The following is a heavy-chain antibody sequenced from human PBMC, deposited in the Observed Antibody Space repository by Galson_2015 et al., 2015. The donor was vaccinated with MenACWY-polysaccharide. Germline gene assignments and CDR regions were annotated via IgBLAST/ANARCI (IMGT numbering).Heavy chain of an antibody. J-gene: IGHJ4*02. D-gene: IGHD5-18*01. Sequence: SVKVSCKASGYSLTSYDINWVRQATGQGLEWMGWMNHKTGDAGFAQKFQGRVTMTRDTSISTAYMELSSLTSEDTAVYYCARVGYSNDFDYWGQGTLVTVSS. CDR2: MNHKTGDA. CDR3: ARVGYSNDFDY. CDR1: GYSLTSYD. V-gene: IGHV1-8*01.